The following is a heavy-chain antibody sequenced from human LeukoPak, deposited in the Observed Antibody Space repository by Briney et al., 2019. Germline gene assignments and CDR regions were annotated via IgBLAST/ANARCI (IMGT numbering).Heavy chain of an antibody. CDR2: IYYSRST. CDR1: GGSISSGDYY. V-gene: IGHV4-30-4*08. D-gene: IGHD3-3*01. J-gene: IGHJ3*02. CDR3: ARGDDFWSGPSI. Sequence: KPSQTLSLTCTVSGGSISSGDYYWSWIRQPPGKGLEWFGYIYYSRSTYYNPSLKSRVTISVDTSKNQFSLKLSSVTAADTAVYYCARGDDFWSGPSIWGQGTMVTVSS.